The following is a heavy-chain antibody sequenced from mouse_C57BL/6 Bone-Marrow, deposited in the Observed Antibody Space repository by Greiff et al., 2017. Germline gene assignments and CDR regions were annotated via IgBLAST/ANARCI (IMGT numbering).Heavy chain of an antibody. Sequence: VKLMESGAELARPGASVKLSCKASGYTFTSYGISWVKQRTGQGLEWIGEIYPRSGNTYYNEKFKGKATLTADKSSSTAYMELRSLTSEDSAVYFCARFHYYYGSSYDEYWGQGTTLTVSS. V-gene: IGHV1-81*01. CDR3: ARFHYYYGSSYDEY. J-gene: IGHJ2*01. D-gene: IGHD1-1*01. CDR1: GYTFTSYG. CDR2: IYPRSGNT.